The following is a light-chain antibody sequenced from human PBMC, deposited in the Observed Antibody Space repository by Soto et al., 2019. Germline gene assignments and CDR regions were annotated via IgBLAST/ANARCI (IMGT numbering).Light chain of an antibody. CDR3: AAWDDSLSGQWV. Sequence: QSVLTQPPSASGTPGQRVTISCSGSNSNIGSKYVYWYQQLPGTAPKLLIYRNNQRPSGVPDRFSGSKSGTSASLAISGLRSEDEADYYCAAWDDSLSGQWVFGGGTKLTVL. J-gene: IGLJ3*02. CDR1: NSNIGSKY. CDR2: RNN. V-gene: IGLV1-47*01.